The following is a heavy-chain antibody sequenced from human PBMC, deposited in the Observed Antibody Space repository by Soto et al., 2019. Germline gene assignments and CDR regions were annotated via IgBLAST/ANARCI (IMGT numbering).Heavy chain of an antibody. J-gene: IGHJ6*02. D-gene: IGHD6-6*01. Sequence: SETLSLTCTVSGGSISSGGYYWTWIRQHPGKGLEWIGYNYDSGITYYNPSLKSRVTISLDTSKNQFSLKLSSVTAADTAVYSCARGFSIAAPYYGMYVWGQGTTLPISS. V-gene: IGHV4-31*03. CDR3: ARGFSIAAPYYGMYV. CDR1: GGSISSGGYY. CDR2: NYDSGIT.